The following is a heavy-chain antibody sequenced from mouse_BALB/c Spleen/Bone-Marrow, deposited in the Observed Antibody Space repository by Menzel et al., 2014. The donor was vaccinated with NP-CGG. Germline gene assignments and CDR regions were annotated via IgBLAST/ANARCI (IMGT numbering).Heavy chain of an antibody. CDR3: ARWDYAMDY. J-gene: IGHJ4*01. CDR1: GYAFTNYL. V-gene: IGHV1-54*01. CDR2: INPGSGGT. Sequence: QVQLQHSGAELVRPGTSVKVSCKASGYAFTNYLIEWVKRRPGQGLEWIGVINPGSGGTNYNEKFKGKATLTADKSSSTAYMQLSSLASDDSAVYFCARWDYAMDYWGQGTSVTVSS.